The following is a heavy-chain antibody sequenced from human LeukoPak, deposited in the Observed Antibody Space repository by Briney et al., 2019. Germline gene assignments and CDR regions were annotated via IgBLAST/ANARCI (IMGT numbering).Heavy chain of an antibody. CDR3: ARDRLMAGNWFDP. J-gene: IGHJ5*02. CDR2: INPNSGGT. Sequence: ASVKVSCKASGYTFTGYYMHWVRQAPGQGLEWMGWINPNSGGTNYAQKFQGRVTMTRDTSISTAYMELSRLRSDDTAVYYCARDRLMAGNWFDPWGQGTLVTVSS. CDR1: GYTFTGYY. D-gene: IGHD5-24*01. V-gene: IGHV1-2*02.